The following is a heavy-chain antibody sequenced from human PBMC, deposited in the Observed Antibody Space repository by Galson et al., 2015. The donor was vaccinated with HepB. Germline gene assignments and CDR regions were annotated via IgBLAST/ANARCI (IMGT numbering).Heavy chain of an antibody. Sequence: SVKVSCKVSGYTLTELSMHWVRQAPGKGLEWMGGFDPEDGETIYAQKFQGRVTMTEDTSTDTAYMELSSLRSEDTAVYYCATDHRLRGHMATMRDWGQGTLVTVSS. D-gene: IGHD5-12*01. V-gene: IGHV1-24*01. CDR3: ATDHRLRGHMATMRD. CDR1: GYTLTELS. J-gene: IGHJ4*02. CDR2: FDPEDGET.